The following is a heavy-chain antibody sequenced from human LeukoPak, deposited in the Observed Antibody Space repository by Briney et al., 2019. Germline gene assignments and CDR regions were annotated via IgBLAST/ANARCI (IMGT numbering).Heavy chain of an antibody. V-gene: IGHV3-23*01. CDR2: ISGSGGST. Sequence: GGSLRLSCAASGFTFSSYAMSWVRQAPGKGLEWVSAISGSGGSTYYADSVKGRFTISRDNSKNTLYLQMNSLRAEDTAVYYCANHDYSATHQILTRQRTTAAGYWGQGTLVTVSS. J-gene: IGHJ4*02. CDR3: ANHDYSATHQILTRQRTTAAGY. D-gene: IGHD1-1*01. CDR1: GFTFSSYA.